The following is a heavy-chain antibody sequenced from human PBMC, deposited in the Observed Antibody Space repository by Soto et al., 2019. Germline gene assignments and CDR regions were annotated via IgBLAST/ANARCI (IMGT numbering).Heavy chain of an antibody. CDR3: ARPGYYDSSGFFNFGH. CDR1: GYSFNTYW. V-gene: IGHV5-51*01. J-gene: IGHJ4*02. D-gene: IGHD3-22*01. CDR2: IYPDDSDT. Sequence: EVQLVQSGAEVKKTGESLKISCKASGYSFNTYWIGWVRQLPGKGLEWMGIIYPDDSDTRYSPSFQGQVTISADKSFTTVYLQRNSLKDSDTAIYYCARPGYYDSSGFFNFGHWGQGTLVTVSS.